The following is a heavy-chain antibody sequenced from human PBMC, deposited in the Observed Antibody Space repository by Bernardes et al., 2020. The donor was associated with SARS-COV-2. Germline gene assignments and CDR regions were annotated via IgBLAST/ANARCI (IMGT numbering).Heavy chain of an antibody. CDR3: ARLDKLVTYS. CDR1: GGSISNYY. D-gene: IGHD2-15*01. J-gene: IGHJ4*02. CDR2: MYYSGNT. Sequence: SETLSLTCNVSGGSISNYYWAWIRQPPGKRLEWIGSMYYSGNTYYNPSFKSRVTTSVDMTKSQFYLKLTSVTAADTAVYYCARLDKLVTYSWGQGTLVTVSS. V-gene: IGHV4-39*01.